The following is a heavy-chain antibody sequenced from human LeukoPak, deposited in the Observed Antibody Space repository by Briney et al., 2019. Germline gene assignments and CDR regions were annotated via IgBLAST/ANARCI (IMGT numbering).Heavy chain of an antibody. CDR3: ARGPTSRGVAFDY. CDR1: GFTFSSYS. V-gene: IGHV3-21*01. CDR2: ISTGSSYI. Sequence: GGSLRLSCAASGFTFSSYSMNWVRQAPGKGLEWVSSISTGSSYIYYADSVKGRFTISRDNAKNSLYLQMNSLRAEDTAVYYCARGPTSRGVAFDYWGQGTLVTVSS. J-gene: IGHJ4*02. D-gene: IGHD2-15*01.